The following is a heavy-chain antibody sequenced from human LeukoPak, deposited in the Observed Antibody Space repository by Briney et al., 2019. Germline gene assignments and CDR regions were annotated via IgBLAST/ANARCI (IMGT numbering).Heavy chain of an antibody. CDR1: GFTFSSYG. CDR2: IWYDGSNK. V-gene: IGHV3-33*01. CDR3: ARDFLYYYYYGMDV. Sequence: QPGRSLRLSCAASGFTFSSYGMHWVRQAPGKGLEGVAVIWYDGSNKYYADSVKGRFTISRDNSKNTLYLQMNSLRAEDTAVYYCARDFLYYYYYGMDVWGQGTTVTVSS. J-gene: IGHJ6*02.